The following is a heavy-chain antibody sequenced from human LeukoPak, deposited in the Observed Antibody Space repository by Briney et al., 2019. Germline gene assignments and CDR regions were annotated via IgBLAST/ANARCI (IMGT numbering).Heavy chain of an antibody. Sequence: AGGSLRLPCAASGFTFSSYRMHWVRQAPVKGLVWVSRINSEGSDTSYAVSVKGRFTISRDNAKNTPYLQMNSLRADDTAVYYCARGPAYHFDYWGQGTLVTVSS. V-gene: IGHV3-74*01. J-gene: IGHJ4*02. CDR2: INSEGSDT. CDR3: ARGPAYHFDY. CDR1: GFTFSSYR.